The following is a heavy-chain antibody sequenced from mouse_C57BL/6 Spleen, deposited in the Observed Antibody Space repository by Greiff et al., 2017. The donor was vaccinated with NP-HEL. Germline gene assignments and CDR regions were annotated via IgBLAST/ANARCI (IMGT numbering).Heavy chain of an antibody. CDR1: GYAFSSSW. Sequence: VQLQQSGPELVKPGASVKISCRASGYAFSSSWMIWVTQRPGQGLEWIGRIYSGDGVLNYYGQFKGTATLSADKSSSTDYMQLSSLTSEDAAVYFCARFYDYDGVDDWGKGTTLTVSS. D-gene: IGHD2-4*01. CDR3: ARFYDYDGVDD. CDR2: IYSGDGVL. J-gene: IGHJ2*01. V-gene: IGHV1-82*01.